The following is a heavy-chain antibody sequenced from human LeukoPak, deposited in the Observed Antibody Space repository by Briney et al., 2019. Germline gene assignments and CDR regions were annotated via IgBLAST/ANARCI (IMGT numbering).Heavy chain of an antibody. D-gene: IGHD3-9*01. CDR3: ARGDYDILTGYGPDYYYYMDV. Sequence: GASVKVSCKASGYTFTGYYMHWVRQAPGQGLEWMGGIIPIFGTANYAQKFQGRVTITADESTSTAYMELSSLRSEDTAVYYCARGDYDILTGYGPDYYYYMDVWGKGTTVTISS. CDR2: IIPIFGTA. CDR1: GYTFTGYY. V-gene: IGHV1-69*13. J-gene: IGHJ6*03.